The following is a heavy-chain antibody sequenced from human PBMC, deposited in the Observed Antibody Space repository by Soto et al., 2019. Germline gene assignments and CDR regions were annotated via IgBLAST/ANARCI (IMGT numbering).Heavy chain of an antibody. D-gene: IGHD3-9*01. CDR1: GGSISSSNW. Sequence: SETLSLTCAVSGGSISSSNWWSWVRQPPGKGLEWIGEIYHSGSTNYNPSLKSRVTISVDKSKNQFSLKLSSVTAADTAVYYCARAMSYDILTGYYIEYYYYYGMDVWGQGTTVTVS. CDR3: ARAMSYDILTGYYIEYYYYYGMDV. J-gene: IGHJ6*02. V-gene: IGHV4-4*02. CDR2: IYHSGST.